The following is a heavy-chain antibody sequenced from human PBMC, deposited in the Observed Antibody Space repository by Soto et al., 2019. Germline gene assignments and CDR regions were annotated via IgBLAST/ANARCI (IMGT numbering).Heavy chain of an antibody. J-gene: IGHJ4*02. CDR1: GFTFDDYA. CDR3: AKGRPNIAYSSGWSFGY. V-gene: IGHV3-9*01. CDR2: ISWNSGSI. D-gene: IGHD6-19*01. Sequence: HPGGSLRLSCAASGFTFDDYAMHWVRQAPGKGLEWVSGISWNSGSIGYADSVKGRFTISRDNAKNSLYLQMNSLRAEDTALYYCAKGRPNIAYSSGWSFGYWGQGTLVTVSS.